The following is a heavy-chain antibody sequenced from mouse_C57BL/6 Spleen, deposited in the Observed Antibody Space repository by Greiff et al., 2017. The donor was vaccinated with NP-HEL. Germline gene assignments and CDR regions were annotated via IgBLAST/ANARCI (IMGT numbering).Heavy chain of an antibody. D-gene: IGHD4-1*01. J-gene: IGHJ4*01. CDR1: GYTFTSYW. CDR3: ARSWDANYAMDY. V-gene: IGHV1-50*01. Sequence: QVQLKQPGAELVKPGASVKLSCKASGYTFTSYWMQWVKQRPGQGLEWIGEIDPSDSYTNYNQKFKGKATLTVDTSSSTAYMQLSSLTSEDSAVYYCARSWDANYAMDYWGQGTSVTVSS. CDR2: IDPSDSYT.